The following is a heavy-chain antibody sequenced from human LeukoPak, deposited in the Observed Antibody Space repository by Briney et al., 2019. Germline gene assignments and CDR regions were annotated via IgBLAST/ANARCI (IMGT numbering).Heavy chain of an antibody. CDR2: IYSGGST. CDR3: ARDDILTGYPTPFDY. J-gene: IGHJ4*02. D-gene: IGHD3-9*01. CDR1: GFTVGSNY. V-gene: IGHV3-66*01. Sequence: GGSLRLSCAASGFTVGSNYMSWVRQAPGKGLEWVSIIYSGGSTFYADSVRDRFSISRDNAKNSLYLQMNSLRAEDTAVYYCARDDILTGYPTPFDYWGQGTLVTVSS.